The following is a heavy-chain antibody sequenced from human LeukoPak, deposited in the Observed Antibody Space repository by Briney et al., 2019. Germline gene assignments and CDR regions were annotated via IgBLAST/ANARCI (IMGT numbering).Heavy chain of an antibody. V-gene: IGHV1-24*01. D-gene: IGHD3-16*02. J-gene: IGHJ4*02. Sequence: ASVKVSCKVSGYTLTELSMHWVRQAPGKGLEWMGGFDPEDGETIYAQKFEGRVTMTEDTSTDTAYMELSSLRSEDTAVYCCATVERGTLSSSLDYWGQGTLVTVSS. CDR2: FDPEDGET. CDR3: ATVERGTLSSSLDY. CDR1: GYTLTELS.